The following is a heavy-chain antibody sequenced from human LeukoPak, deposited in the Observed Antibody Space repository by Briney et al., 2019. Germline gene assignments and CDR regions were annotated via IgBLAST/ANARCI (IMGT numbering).Heavy chain of an antibody. J-gene: IGHJ4*02. CDR2: IIPIFGTA. Sequence: SVKVSCKASGGTFSSYAISWVRQAPGQGLEWMGGIIPIFGTANHAQKFQGRVTITADESTSTAYMELSSLRSEDTAVYYCARCTVGVQLERRPFDYWGQGTLVTVSS. D-gene: IGHD1-1*01. V-gene: IGHV1-69*13. CDR3: ARCTVGVQLERRPFDY. CDR1: GGTFSSYA.